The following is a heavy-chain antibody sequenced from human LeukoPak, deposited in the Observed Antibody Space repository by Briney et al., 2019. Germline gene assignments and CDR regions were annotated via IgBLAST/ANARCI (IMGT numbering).Heavy chain of an antibody. CDR1: GGTFSSYA. D-gene: IGHD3-22*01. J-gene: IGHJ4*02. Sequence: ASVKVSSKASGGTFSSYAISWVRQAPGQGLEWMGGIIPIFGTANYAQKFQGRVTITADESTSTVYMELNSLKSEDTAVYYCARGWDYDSGGRPTAYVYWGQGTLVTVSS. V-gene: IGHV1-69*13. CDR3: ARGWDYDSGGRPTAYVY. CDR2: IIPIFGTA.